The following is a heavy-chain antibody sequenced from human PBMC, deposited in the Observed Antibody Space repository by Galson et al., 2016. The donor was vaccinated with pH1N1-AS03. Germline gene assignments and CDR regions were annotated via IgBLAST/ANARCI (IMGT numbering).Heavy chain of an antibody. Sequence: SVKVSCKASGYAFTDCYMHLLRQAPGQGLEWMAWINTDSGGTDYAQKFQGRVTMTRDASISTTYMELSSLRSDDTAVYYCVRGSPHSSSTNYAFEFWGRGTTVTVSS. CDR3: VRGSPHSSSTNYAFEF. J-gene: IGHJ3*01. CDR1: GYAFTDCY. CDR2: INTDSGGT. V-gene: IGHV1-2*02. D-gene: IGHD6-13*01.